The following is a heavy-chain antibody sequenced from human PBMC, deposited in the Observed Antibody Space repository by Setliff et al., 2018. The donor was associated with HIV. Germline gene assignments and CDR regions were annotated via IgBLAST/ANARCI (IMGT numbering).Heavy chain of an antibody. Sequence: GASVKVSCKTSGGTFSIFSITWVRQAPGQGLEWMGGIIPIFGTANYAQKFQGRVTITADKSTSTAYMELSSLRSEDTAVYYCARNPQPTGTPDYYYYYYMDVWGKGTTVTVSS. CDR1: GGTFSIFS. CDR2: IIPIFGTA. CDR3: ARNPQPTGTPDYYYYYYMDV. J-gene: IGHJ6*03. D-gene: IGHD1-1*01. V-gene: IGHV1-69*06.